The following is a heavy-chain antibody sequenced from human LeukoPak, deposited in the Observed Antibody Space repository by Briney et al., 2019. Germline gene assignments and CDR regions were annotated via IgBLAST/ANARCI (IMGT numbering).Heavy chain of an antibody. CDR1: GGSFSGYY. CDR3: ARHRDFWSGHQYYFDY. D-gene: IGHD3-3*01. CDR2: IYYSGST. Sequence: PSETLSLTCAVYGGSFSGYYWSWIRQPPGKGLEWIGYIYYSGSTNYNPSLKSRVTISVDTSKNQFSLKLSSVTAADTAVYYCARHRDFWSGHQYYFDYWGQGTLVTVSS. J-gene: IGHJ4*02. V-gene: IGHV4-59*08.